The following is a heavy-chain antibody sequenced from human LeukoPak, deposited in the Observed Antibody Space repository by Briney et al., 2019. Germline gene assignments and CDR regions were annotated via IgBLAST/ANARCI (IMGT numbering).Heavy chain of an antibody. D-gene: IGHD3-10*01. J-gene: IGHJ5*02. CDR3: ARDNAFGDLSP. CDR1: GGTFSSYA. V-gene: IGHV1-69*05. Sequence: WASVKVSCKASGGTFSSYAISWVRQAPGQGLEWMGGIIPIFGTANYAQKFQGRVTITTDESTSTAYMELSSLRSEDTAVYYCARDNAFGDLSPWGQGILVTVSS. CDR2: IIPIFGTA.